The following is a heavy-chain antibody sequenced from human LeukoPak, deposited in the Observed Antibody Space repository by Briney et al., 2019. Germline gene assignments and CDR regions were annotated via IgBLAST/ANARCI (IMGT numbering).Heavy chain of an antibody. J-gene: IGHJ4*02. CDR2: ISGSGGST. V-gene: IGHV3-23*01. Sequence: EPGGSLRLSCAASGFTFSSYAMSWVRQAPGKGLEWVSAISGSGGSTYYADSVKGRFTISRDNSKNTLYLQMNSLRAEDTAVYYCANHYSSGWYFFFWGQGTLVTVSS. D-gene: IGHD6-19*01. CDR1: GFTFSSYA. CDR3: ANHYSSGWYFFF.